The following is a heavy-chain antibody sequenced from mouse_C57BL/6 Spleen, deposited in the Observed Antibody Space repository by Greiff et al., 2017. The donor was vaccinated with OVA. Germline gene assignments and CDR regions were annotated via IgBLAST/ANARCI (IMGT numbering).Heavy chain of an antibody. Sequence: VQRVESGAELVRPGASVTLSCKASGYTFTDYEMHWVKQTPVHGLEWIGAIDPETGGTAYNQKFKGKAILTADKSSSTAYMELRSLTSEDSAVYYCTPTGTGYFDVWGTGTTVTVSS. CDR2: IDPETGGT. V-gene: IGHV1-15*01. CDR1: GYTFTDYE. D-gene: IGHD4-1*02. J-gene: IGHJ1*03. CDR3: TPTGTGYFDV.